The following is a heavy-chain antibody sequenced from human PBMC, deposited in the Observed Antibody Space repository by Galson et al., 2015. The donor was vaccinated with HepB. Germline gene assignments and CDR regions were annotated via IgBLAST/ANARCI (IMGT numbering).Heavy chain of an antibody. J-gene: IGHJ6*02. D-gene: IGHD6-19*01. Sequence: SLRLSCAASGFSFSSYSMYWVRQAPGKGLEWISSISSRGIHINYADSVKGRFTISRDNAKNSLFLQMNSLTAQDTAVYYCARDQRKWLTANYYGMDVWGQGTTVTVSS. CDR2: ISSRGIHI. V-gene: IGHV3-21*06. CDR1: GFSFSSYS. CDR3: ARDQRKWLTANYYGMDV.